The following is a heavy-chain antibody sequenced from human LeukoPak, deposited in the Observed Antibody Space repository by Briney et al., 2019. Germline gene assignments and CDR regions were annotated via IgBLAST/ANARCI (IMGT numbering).Heavy chain of an antibody. CDR2: IIPIFGTA. D-gene: IGHD3-22*01. V-gene: IGHV1-69*05. J-gene: IGHJ4*02. CDR3: ARDIRPYYYDSSGYPTPAKYFDY. Sequence: GASVKVSCKAFGGTFSSYAISWVRQAPGQGLEWMGGIIPIFGTANYAQKFQGRVTITTDESTSTAYMELSSLRSEDTAVYYCARDIRPYYYDSSGYPTPAKYFDYWGQGTLVTVSS. CDR1: GGTFSSYA.